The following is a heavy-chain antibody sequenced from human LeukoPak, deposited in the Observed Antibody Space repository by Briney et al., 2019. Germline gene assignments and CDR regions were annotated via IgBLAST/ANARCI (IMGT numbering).Heavy chain of an antibody. V-gene: IGHV4-30-4*01. CDR2: IYYSGST. J-gene: IGHJ4*02. CDR3: ARGGYCSGGSCYSV. CDR1: GGSISSGDYY. Sequence: SQTLSLTCTVSGGSISSGDYYWSWIRQPPGKGLEWIGYIYYSGSTYYNPSLKSRVTISVDTSKNQFSLKLSSVTAADTAVYYCARGGYCSGGSCYSVWGQGTLVTVSS. D-gene: IGHD2-15*01.